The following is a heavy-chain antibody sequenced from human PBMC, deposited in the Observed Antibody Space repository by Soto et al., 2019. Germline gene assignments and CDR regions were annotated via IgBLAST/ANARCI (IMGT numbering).Heavy chain of an antibody. Sequence: ASVKVSCKASGYTFTGYYMHWVRQAPGQGLEWMGWINPNSGGTNYAQKFQGWVTMTRDTSISTAYMELSSLRSDDTAVYYCARDPSGYSSSWYLCRSKEYYYYYYMDVWGKGTTVTVSS. CDR2: INPNSGGT. J-gene: IGHJ6*03. CDR3: ARDPSGYSSSWYLCRSKEYYYYYYMDV. CDR1: GYTFTGYY. D-gene: IGHD6-13*01. V-gene: IGHV1-2*04.